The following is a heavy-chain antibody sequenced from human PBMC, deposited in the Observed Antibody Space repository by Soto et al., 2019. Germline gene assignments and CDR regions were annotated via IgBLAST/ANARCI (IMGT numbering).Heavy chain of an antibody. Sequence: GASLKISCKGSGYSFTSYWISWVRQMPGKGLEWMGRIDPSDSYTNYSPSFQGHVTISADKSISTAYLQWSSLKASDTAMYYCARPLDYSNLDFQHWGQGTLVTVSS. V-gene: IGHV5-10-1*01. D-gene: IGHD4-4*01. CDR1: GYSFTSYW. J-gene: IGHJ1*01. CDR3: ARPLDYSNLDFQH. CDR2: IDPSDSYT.